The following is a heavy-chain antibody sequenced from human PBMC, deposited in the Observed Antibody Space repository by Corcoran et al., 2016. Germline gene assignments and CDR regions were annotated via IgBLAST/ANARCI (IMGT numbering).Heavy chain of an antibody. CDR3: AKDTAMSSRYYYGMDV. CDR2: ISWDGGST. D-gene: IGHD2-2*01. Sequence: EVQLVESGGVVVQPGGSLRLSCAASGFTFDDYTMHWVRQAPGKGLEWVSLISWDGGSTYYADSVKGRFTISRDNSKNSLYLQMNSLRTEDTALYYCAKDTAMSSRYYYGMDVWGQGTTVTVSS. CDR1: GFTFDDYT. V-gene: IGHV3-43*01. J-gene: IGHJ6*02.